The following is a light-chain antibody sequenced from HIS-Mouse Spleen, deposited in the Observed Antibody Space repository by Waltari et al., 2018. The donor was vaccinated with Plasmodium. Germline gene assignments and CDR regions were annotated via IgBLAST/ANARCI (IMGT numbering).Light chain of an antibody. CDR1: QGISSY. V-gene: IGKV1-9*01. CDR3: QQLNSYPPWT. CDR2: AAS. J-gene: IGKJ1*01. Sequence: DIQLTQSPSFVSTAVRDSVTITCRASQGISSYLAWYQQKPGKAPKLLIYAASTLQSGVPSRFSGSGSGTEFTLTISSLQPEDFATYYCQQLNSYPPWTFGQGTKVEIK.